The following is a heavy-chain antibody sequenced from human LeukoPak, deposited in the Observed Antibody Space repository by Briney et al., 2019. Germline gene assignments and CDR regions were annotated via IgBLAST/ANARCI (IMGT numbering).Heavy chain of an antibody. J-gene: IGHJ4*02. V-gene: IGHV4-59*08. CDR3: ARHTSPRDYFDY. CDR1: GGSISSYY. Sequence: KPSETLSLTCTVSGGSISSYYWSWIRQPPGKGLEWIGYIYYSGSANYSPSLKSRLTISVDTSKNQFSLRLSSVTAADTALYYCARHTSPRDYFDYWGQGTLVTVSS. CDR2: IYYSGSA.